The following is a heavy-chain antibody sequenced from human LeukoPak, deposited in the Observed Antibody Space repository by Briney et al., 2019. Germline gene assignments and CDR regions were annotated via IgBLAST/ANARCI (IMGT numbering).Heavy chain of an antibody. CDR2: INPSSGST. CDR1: GYTFTSYY. CDR3: ARAITMIVVVALGY. J-gene: IGHJ4*02. D-gene: IGHD3-22*01. V-gene: IGHV1-46*01. Sequence: ASVKDSCKASGYTFTSYYMHWVRQAPGQGLEWMGIINPSSGSTSYAQKFQGRVTMTRDTSTSTVYMGLSSLRSEDTAVYYCARAITMIVVVALGYWGQGTLVTVSS.